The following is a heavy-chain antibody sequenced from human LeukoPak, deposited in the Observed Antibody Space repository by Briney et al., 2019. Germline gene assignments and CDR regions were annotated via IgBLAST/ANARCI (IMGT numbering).Heavy chain of an antibody. D-gene: IGHD7-27*01. CDR2: LYYTGST. V-gene: IGHV4-59*02. J-gene: IGHJ4*02. CDR1: GGSVSDYY. CDR3: ATRKLGNDY. Sequence: PSETLSLTCTVSGGSVSDYYWSWIRQSPGKGLEWIGYLYYTGSTSYNPSLKSRVTISADTSKNQFSLKLNSVTAADTAVYYCATRKLGNDYWGQGTLVTVSS.